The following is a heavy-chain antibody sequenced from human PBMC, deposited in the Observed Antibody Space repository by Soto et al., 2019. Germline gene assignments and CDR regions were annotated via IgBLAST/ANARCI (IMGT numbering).Heavy chain of an antibody. J-gene: IGHJ4*02. D-gene: IGHD3-10*01. CDR3: AKYYGSGSYYKGPCDY. Sequence: GGSLRLSCAASGFTFSSYAMSWVRQAPGKGLEWVSAISGSGGSTYYADSVKGRFTTSRDNSKNTLYLQMNSLRAEDTAVYYCAKYYGSGSYYKGPCDYWGQGTLVTVSS. CDR2: ISGSGGST. CDR1: GFTFSSYA. V-gene: IGHV3-23*01.